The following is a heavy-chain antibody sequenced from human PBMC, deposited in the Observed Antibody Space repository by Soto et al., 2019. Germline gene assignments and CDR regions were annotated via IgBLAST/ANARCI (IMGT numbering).Heavy chain of an antibody. CDR2: INHSGST. CDR1: GGSFSGYY. CDR3: ARGRKLLPYSSSSPFDY. D-gene: IGHD6-6*01. V-gene: IGHV4-34*01. Sequence: SETLSLTCAVYGGSFSGYYWSWIRQPPGKGLEWIGEINHSGSTNYNPSLKSRVTISVDTSKNQFSLKLSPVTAADTAVYYCARGRKLLPYSSSSPFDYWGQGTLVTVSS. J-gene: IGHJ4*02.